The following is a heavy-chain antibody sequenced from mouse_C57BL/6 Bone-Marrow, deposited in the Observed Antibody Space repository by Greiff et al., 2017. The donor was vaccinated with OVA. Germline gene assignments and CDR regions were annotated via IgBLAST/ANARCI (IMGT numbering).Heavy chain of an antibody. CDR3: ERESIYYDYVVDY. J-gene: IGHJ2*01. V-gene: IGHV1-55*01. CDR1: GYTFTSYW. Sequence: QVQLQQSGAELVKPGASVKMSCKASGYTFTSYWITWVKQRPGQGLEWIGDIYPGSGSTNYNEKFKSKATLTVDTSSSTAYMQLSSLTSEDSAVYYGERESIYYDYVVDYWGQGTTLTVSS. D-gene: IGHD2-4*01. CDR2: IYPGSGST.